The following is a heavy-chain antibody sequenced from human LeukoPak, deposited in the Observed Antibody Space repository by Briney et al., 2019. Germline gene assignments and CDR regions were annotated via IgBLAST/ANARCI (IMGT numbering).Heavy chain of an antibody. CDR3: ARDLTRAAAPPPSWVDY. V-gene: IGHV1-69*04. D-gene: IGHD1-14*01. J-gene: IGHJ4*02. CDR1: GGTFSNYA. Sequence: ASVKVSCKASGGTFSNYAVSWVRQAPGQGLEWMGKIIPILGIANYAQKFQGRVTITADKSTSTAYMELSSLRSEDTAVYYCARDLTRAAAPPPSWVDYWGQGTLVTVSS. CDR2: IIPILGIA.